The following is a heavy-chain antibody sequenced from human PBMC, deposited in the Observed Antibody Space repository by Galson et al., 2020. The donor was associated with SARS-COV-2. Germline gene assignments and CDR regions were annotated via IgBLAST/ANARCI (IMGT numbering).Heavy chain of an antibody. Sequence: SQTLSLTCTVSGGSISSGSYYWSWIRQPAGKGLEWIGRIYTSGSTNYNPSLKSRVTISVDTSKNQFSLKLSSVTAADTAVYYCASRTLDYGGNSGELSRDYWGQGTLVTDSS. CDR2: IYTSGST. D-gene: IGHD4-17*01. CDR1: GGSISSGSYY. V-gene: IGHV4-61*02. CDR3: ASRTLDYGGNSGELSRDY. J-gene: IGHJ4*02.